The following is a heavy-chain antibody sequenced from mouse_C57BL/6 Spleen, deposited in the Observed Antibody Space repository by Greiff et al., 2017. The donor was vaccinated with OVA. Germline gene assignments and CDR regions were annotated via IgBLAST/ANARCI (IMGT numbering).Heavy chain of an antibody. Sequence: EVKLVESGPGLVQPSQSLSLTCSVTGYSITRGYYWNWIRQFPGNKLEWMGYISYDGSNNYNPSLKNRISITRDTSKNQFFLKLNSVTTEDTATYYCASVYDYGYYFDYWGQGTTLTVSS. CDR2: ISYDGSN. D-gene: IGHD2-4*01. CDR3: ASVYDYGYYFDY. J-gene: IGHJ2*01. CDR1: GYSITRGYY. V-gene: IGHV3-6*01.